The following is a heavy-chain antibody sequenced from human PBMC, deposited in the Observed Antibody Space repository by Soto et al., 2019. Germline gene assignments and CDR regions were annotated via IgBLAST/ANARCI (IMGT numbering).Heavy chain of an antibody. CDR1: GFTFSSYE. J-gene: IGHJ4*02. D-gene: IGHD2-21*02. CDR2: ISSSAFTI. Sequence: ESGGGLVQPGGSLRLSCAASGFTFSSYEMNWVRQAPGKGLEWVSYISSSAFTIYYADSVKGRFTISRDNAKNSLYLQMNSLRAEDTAVYYCARDRIAYCGGDCYSEDYWGQGTLVTVSS. V-gene: IGHV3-48*03. CDR3: ARDRIAYCGGDCYSEDY.